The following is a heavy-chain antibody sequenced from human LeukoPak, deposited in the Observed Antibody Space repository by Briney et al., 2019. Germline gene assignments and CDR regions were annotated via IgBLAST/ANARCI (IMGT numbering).Heavy chain of an antibody. D-gene: IGHD3-10*01. Sequence: PGGSLRLSCAASGFTFSSYAMSWVRQAPGKGLEWVSAISGSGGSTYYADSVKGRFTISRDNSKNTLYLQMNSLRAEDTAVCYCAKAHYYGSGSYAVFLDYWGQGTLVTVSS. J-gene: IGHJ4*02. CDR3: AKAHYYGSGSYAVFLDY. CDR1: GFTFSSYA. CDR2: ISGSGGST. V-gene: IGHV3-23*01.